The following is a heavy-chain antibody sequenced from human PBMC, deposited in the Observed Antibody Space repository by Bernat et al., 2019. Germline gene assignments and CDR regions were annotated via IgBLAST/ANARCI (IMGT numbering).Heavy chain of an antibody. J-gene: IGHJ6*04. Sequence: EVQLVESGGGLVQPGGSLRLSCEVSGFTFSGYWMTWVRQAPGKGLEWVANIKQDGSDKYYVDSVKGRFTISRDNAKNSVYLQMDSLRAEDTAVYYWAKCIAPPGRLYYYYDGMDVWGKGTTVTVSS. CDR2: IKQDGSDK. CDR3: AKCIAPPGRLYYYYDGMDV. CDR1: GFTFSGYW. V-gene: IGHV3-7*01. D-gene: IGHD6-13*01.